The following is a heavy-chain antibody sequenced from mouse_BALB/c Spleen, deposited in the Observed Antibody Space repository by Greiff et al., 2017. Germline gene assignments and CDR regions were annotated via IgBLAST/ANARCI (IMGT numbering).Heavy chain of an antibody. CDR1: GFAFSSYD. D-gene: IGHD4-1*01. J-gene: IGHJ3*01. V-gene: IGHV5-12-1*01. CDR3: ARHSWDGFAY. Sequence: EVKVVESGGGLVKPGGSLKLSCAASGFAFSSYDMSWVRQTPEKRLEWVAYISSGGGSTYYPDTVKGRFTISRDNAKNTLYLQMSSLKSEDTAMYYCARHSWDGFAYWGQGTLVTVSA. CDR2: ISSGGGST.